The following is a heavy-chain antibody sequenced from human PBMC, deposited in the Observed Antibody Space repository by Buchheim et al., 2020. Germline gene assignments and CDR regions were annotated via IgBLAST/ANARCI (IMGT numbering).Heavy chain of an antibody. CDR2: IYSGGST. V-gene: IGHV3-66*01. J-gene: IGHJ6*02. D-gene: IGHD6-13*01. CDR3: ARDQTDSSSWYQTNYYYGMDV. CDR1: GFTVSSNY. Sequence: EVQLVESGGGLVQPGGSLRLSCAASGFTVSSNYMSWVRQAPGKGLEWVSVIYSGGSTYYAASVKGRLTISRDNSKNTMYLQMNSLRAEDTAVYYCARDQTDSSSWYQTNYYYGMDVWGQGTT.